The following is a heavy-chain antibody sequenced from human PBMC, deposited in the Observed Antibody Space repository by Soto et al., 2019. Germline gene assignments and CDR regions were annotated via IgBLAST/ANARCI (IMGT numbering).Heavy chain of an antibody. CDR3: AKDLLSRAESAPKKITMVRGDQWTFDY. D-gene: IGHD3-10*01. J-gene: IGHJ4*02. Sequence: GGSLRLSCAASGFTFSSYAMSWVRQAPGKGLEWVSAISGSGGSTYYADSVKGRFTISRDNSKNTLYLQMNSRRAEDTAVYYCAKDLLSRAESAPKKITMVRGDQWTFDYWGQGTLVTVSS. CDR1: GFTFSSYA. CDR2: ISGSGGST. V-gene: IGHV3-23*01.